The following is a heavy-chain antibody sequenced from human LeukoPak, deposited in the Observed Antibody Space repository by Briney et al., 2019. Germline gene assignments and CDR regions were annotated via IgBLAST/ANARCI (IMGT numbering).Heavy chain of an antibody. Sequence: SETLSLTCTVSGGSISSSSYYWGWIRQPPGKGLEWIGSIYYSGTTYYNPSLKSRVTISVDTSKNRFSLKLSSVTAADTAVYYCASLRYSGSYYYFDYWGQGTLVTVSS. D-gene: IGHD1-26*01. J-gene: IGHJ4*02. V-gene: IGHV4-39*01. CDR1: GGSISSSSYY. CDR3: ASLRYSGSYYYFDY. CDR2: IYYSGTT.